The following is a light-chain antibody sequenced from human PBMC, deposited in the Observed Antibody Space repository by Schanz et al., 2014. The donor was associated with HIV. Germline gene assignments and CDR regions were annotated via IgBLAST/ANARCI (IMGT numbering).Light chain of an antibody. CDR1: QSLGGSQ. V-gene: IGKV3-20*01. Sequence: ETVLTQSPGSLSLSPGERATLSCRASQSLGGSQLAWYQQKPGQAPRLLIYGASSRATGIPDRFSGSGSGTEFTLTISSLQSEDFAVYYCQQYNNWPPRFGQGTKVEIK. CDR2: GAS. J-gene: IGKJ1*01. CDR3: QQYNNWPPR.